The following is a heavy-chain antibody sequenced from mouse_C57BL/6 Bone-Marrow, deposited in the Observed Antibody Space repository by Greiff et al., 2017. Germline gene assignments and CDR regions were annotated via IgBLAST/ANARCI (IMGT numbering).Heavy chain of an antibody. CDR2: ISYDGSN. Sequence: ESGPGLVKPSQSLSLTCSVTGYSITSGYYWNWIRQFPGNKLEWMGYISYDGSNNYNPSLKNRISITRDTSKNQFFLKLNSVTTEDTATYYCARNYGSIAWFAYWGQGTLVTVSA. CDR3: ARNYGSIAWFAY. CDR1: GYSITSGYY. J-gene: IGHJ3*01. D-gene: IGHD1-1*01. V-gene: IGHV3-6*01.